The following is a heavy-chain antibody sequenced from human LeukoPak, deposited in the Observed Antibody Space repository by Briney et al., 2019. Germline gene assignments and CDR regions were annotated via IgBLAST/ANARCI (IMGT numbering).Heavy chain of an antibody. CDR2: INPNSGGT. Sequence: ASVKVSCKASGYTFTGYYMHWVRQAPGQGLEWMRLINPNSGGTNYAQKFQGRVTMTRDTSISTAYMELSRLRSDDTAVYYCALGYYDFWSGLGWFDPWGQGTLVTVSS. D-gene: IGHD3-3*01. CDR1: GYTFTGYY. J-gene: IGHJ5*02. V-gene: IGHV1-2*02. CDR3: ALGYYDFWSGLGWFDP.